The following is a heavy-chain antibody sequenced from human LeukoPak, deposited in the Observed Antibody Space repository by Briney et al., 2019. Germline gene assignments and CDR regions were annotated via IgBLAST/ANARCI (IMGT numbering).Heavy chain of an antibody. CDR1: GFTFNYAW. V-gene: IGHV3-33*08. CDR2: IWYDGSNK. Sequence: GGSLRLSCAASGFTFNYAWMSWVRQAPGKGLEWVAVIWYDGSNKYYADSVKGRFTISRDNSKNTLYLQMNSLRAEDTAVYYCARCGYDSSGYYYGGECGMDVWGQGTTVTVSS. J-gene: IGHJ6*02. D-gene: IGHD3-22*01. CDR3: ARCGYDSSGYYYGGECGMDV.